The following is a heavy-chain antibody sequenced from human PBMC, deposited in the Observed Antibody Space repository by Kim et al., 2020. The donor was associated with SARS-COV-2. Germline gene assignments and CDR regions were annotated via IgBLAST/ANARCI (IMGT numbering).Heavy chain of an antibody. V-gene: IGHV1-69*02. CDR3: ARVPIAAAGTFDY. J-gene: IGHJ4*02. D-gene: IGHD6-13*01. CDR1: GCTFSSYT. CDR2: IIPILGIA. Sequence: SVKVSCKASGCTFSSYTISWVRQAPGQGLEWMGRIIPILGIANYAQKFQGRVTITADKSTSTAYMELSSLRSEDTAVYYCARVPIAAAGTFDYWGQGTLVTVSS.